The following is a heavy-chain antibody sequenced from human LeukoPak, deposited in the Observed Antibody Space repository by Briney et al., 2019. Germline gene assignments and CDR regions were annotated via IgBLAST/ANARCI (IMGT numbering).Heavy chain of an antibody. J-gene: IGHJ4*02. V-gene: IGHV3-21*01. D-gene: IGHD3-9*01. Sequence: GGSLRLSCAASGFTFSSQSLDWVRQAPGKGPEWVSSISSSSSYIYYADSVKGRFTISRDNAKNSLYLQLNSLRAEDTAVYYCARDQSDILTPYYYDYWGQGTLVTVSS. CDR2: ISSSSSYI. CDR1: GFTFSSQS. CDR3: ARDQSDILTPYYYDY.